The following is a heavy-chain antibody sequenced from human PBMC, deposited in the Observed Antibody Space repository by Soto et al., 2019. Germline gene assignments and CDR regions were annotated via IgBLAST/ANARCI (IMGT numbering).Heavy chain of an antibody. J-gene: IGHJ4*02. Sequence: SETLSLTCAVSGYSISLGYYWGWIRQPPGKGLEWIGSIYHSGNTYYNPSLKSRVSISLDTSKSQFSLRLSSVTAADTAVYYCARATGTLRSRNCDYWGQGSLVTVSS. CDR2: IYHSGNT. V-gene: IGHV4-38-2*01. D-gene: IGHD1-1*01. CDR3: ARATGTLRSRNCDY. CDR1: GYSISLGYY.